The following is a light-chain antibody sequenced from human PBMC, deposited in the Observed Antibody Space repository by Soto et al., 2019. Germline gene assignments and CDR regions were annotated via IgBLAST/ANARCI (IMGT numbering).Light chain of an antibody. Sequence: QSVLTQPPSVSGAPGQRVSISCTGNSSNIGARYDVHSYQQIPGTAPKLLIYGNTNRPSGVPARISGSKSGTSASLAITGLQAEDEADYYCQSYDSSLSGLVFGGGTKVTVL. J-gene: IGLJ2*01. CDR1: SSNIGARYD. V-gene: IGLV1-40*01. CDR3: QSYDSSLSGLV. CDR2: GNT.